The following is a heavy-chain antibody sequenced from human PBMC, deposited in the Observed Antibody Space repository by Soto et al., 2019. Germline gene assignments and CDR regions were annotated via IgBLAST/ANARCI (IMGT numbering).Heavy chain of an antibody. J-gene: IGHJ4*02. D-gene: IGHD5-18*01. CDR1: GFTFSDYY. CDR3: AIDRRYSYGYINQVDY. Sequence: GGSLRLSCAPSGFTFSDYYMSWIRQAPGKVLQWVSYISSSSSYTNYADSVKGRFTISRDNAKNSLYLQMNSLRAEDTAVYYCAIDRRYSYGYINQVDYWGQGTLVTVSS. V-gene: IGHV3-11*06. CDR2: ISSSSSYT.